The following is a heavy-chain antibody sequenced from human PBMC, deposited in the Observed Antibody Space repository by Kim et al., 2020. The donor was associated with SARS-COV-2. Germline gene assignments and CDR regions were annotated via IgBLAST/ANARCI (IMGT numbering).Heavy chain of an antibody. V-gene: IGHV3-74*01. CDR3: ASGKYSSEES. J-gene: IGHJ4*02. D-gene: IGHD6-19*01. Sequence: DCAQGRFTIARDNAKNTLYLPMNSLGAEDTAVYYCASGKYSSEESWGQGTLVTVSS.